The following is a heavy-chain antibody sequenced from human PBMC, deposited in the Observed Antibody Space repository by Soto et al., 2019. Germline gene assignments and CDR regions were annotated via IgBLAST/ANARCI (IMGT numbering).Heavy chain of an antibody. CDR3: ARASPVICGGDPCYRLDSSFDS. D-gene: IGHD2-21*02. J-gene: IGHJ5*01. Sequence: QVQLVQSGAEVRKPGSSLRVSCKSSGATFSTPDISWVRQAPGQGLEWMGGIIPLFGTPKYARKFQGRVSITADESTNTVYMELNSLRPDGAAVYYCARASPVICGGDPCYRLDSSFDSWGQGSLVIVSS. CDR1: GATFSTPD. V-gene: IGHV1-69*01. CDR2: IIPLFGTP.